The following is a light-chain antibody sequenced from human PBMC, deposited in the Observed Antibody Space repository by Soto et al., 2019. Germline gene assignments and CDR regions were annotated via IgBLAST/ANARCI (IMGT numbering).Light chain of an antibody. CDR3: QQRSDWPT. Sequence: EIVLTQSPATLSLSPGERATLSGRASQSVNSYLAWYQQKPGQAPRLLIYDAYNRATGIPARFSGSGSGTDFTLTISPLEPEDVAVYYCQQRSDWPTFGQGTKVDI. J-gene: IGKJ1*01. V-gene: IGKV3-11*01. CDR2: DAY. CDR1: QSVNSY.